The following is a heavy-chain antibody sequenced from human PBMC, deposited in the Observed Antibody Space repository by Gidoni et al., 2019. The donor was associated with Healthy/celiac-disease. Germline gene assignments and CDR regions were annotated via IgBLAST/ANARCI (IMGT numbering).Heavy chain of an antibody. Sequence: EVQLVESGGGLVQPGGSLSLSCAASGFTFCSYEMNWVRQAPGKGLEWVSYSSSSGSTIYYADSVKGRFTISRDNAKNSLYLQMNSLRAEDTAVYYCARFGGDYYGSGSYSRGDAFDIWGQGTMVTVSS. CDR3: ARFGGDYYGSGSYSRGDAFDI. D-gene: IGHD3-10*01. J-gene: IGHJ3*02. V-gene: IGHV3-48*03. CDR2: SSSSGSTI. CDR1: GFTFCSYE.